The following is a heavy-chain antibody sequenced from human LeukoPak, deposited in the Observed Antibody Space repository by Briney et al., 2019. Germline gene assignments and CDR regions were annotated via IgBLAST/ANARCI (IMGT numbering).Heavy chain of an antibody. CDR3: AKAPVTTCRGAYCYPFDY. CDR1: GFTFSTYS. V-gene: IGHV3-23*01. J-gene: IGHJ4*02. CDR2: TSSSDSGK. Sequence: PGGSLRLSCAASGFTFSTYSMNWVRQAPGKGLEWVAATSSSDSGKYHADSVKGRFTISRDSSKNTLFLQMNRLRPEDAAVYYCAKAPVTTCRGAYCYPFDYWGQGTLVTVSS. D-gene: IGHD2-21*01.